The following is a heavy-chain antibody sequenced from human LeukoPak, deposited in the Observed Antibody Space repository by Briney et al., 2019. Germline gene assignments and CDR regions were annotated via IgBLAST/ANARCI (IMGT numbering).Heavy chain of an antibody. CDR2: ISGSGGST. J-gene: IGHJ1*01. CDR1: GLNFSGYA. Sequence: PGGSLRLSCAASGLNFSGYAMSWVRQAPGKGLEWVSAISGSGGSTYYADSVKGRFTISRDNSKNTLYLQMNSLRAEDTAVYDCAKDLDDSSGYYLAEYFQHWGQGTLVTVSS. CDR3: AKDLDDSSGYYLAEYFQH. D-gene: IGHD3-22*01. V-gene: IGHV3-23*01.